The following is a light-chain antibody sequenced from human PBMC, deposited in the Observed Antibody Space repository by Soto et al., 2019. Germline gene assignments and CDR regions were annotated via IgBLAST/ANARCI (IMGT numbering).Light chain of an antibody. CDR2: EGS. CDR3: CSYAGSYV. CDR1: SSDVGSYNL. J-gene: IGLJ1*01. V-gene: IGLV2-23*01. Sequence: VLTQPSPLSGSPGQAGTISRTGNSSDVGSYNLVSWYQQHPGKAPKLMIYEGSKRPSGVSNRFSGSKSGNTASLTISGLQAEDEADYYCCSYAGSYVFGTGTKVTVL.